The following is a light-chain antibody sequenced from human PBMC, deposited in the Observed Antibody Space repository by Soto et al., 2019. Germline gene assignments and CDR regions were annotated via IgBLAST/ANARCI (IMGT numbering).Light chain of an antibody. CDR2: AAS. J-gene: IGKJ2*01. Sequence: DIQMTQSPSSLSASVGDRVTITCRASQSISSYLNWYQQKPGKAPKLLIYAASSLQSGVPSRFSGSGSGTDLTLTISSLQPEDFATYYCQQSYSTPYNFGQGTKVDI. CDR1: QSISSY. CDR3: QQSYSTPYN. V-gene: IGKV1-39*01.